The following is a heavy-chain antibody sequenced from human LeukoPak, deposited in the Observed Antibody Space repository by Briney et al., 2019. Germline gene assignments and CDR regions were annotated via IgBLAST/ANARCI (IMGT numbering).Heavy chain of an antibody. CDR2: LYSDGNT. D-gene: IGHD1-14*01. J-gene: IGHJ4*02. CDR1: GFTVITND. Sequence: GGPLRLSCAASGFTVITNDMTWVRQAPGKGLEWVSVLYSDGNTKYADSVQARFTISRDNSKNPLYLEMNSLSPDDMAVYYCARGVEPLAANTLAYWGQGTLVTVSS. V-gene: IGHV3-53*01. CDR3: ARGVEPLAANTLAY.